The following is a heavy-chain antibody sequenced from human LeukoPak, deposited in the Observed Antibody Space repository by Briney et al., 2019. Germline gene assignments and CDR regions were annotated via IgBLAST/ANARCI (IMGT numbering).Heavy chain of an antibody. CDR1: GDFISRSAFY. D-gene: IGHD3-22*01. CDR3: ARHYGLNYYDSIALEY. V-gene: IGHV4-39*01. Sequence: SGTLSLPFSFPGDFISRSAFYWGWIRQPPGEGLEWIGRRYETGSTFRNPPLMSRVTIGVDTSKNQFSLNLTSVTAADTAVYFCARHYGLNYYDSIALEYWGQGILVTDSS. CDR2: RYETGST. J-gene: IGHJ4*02.